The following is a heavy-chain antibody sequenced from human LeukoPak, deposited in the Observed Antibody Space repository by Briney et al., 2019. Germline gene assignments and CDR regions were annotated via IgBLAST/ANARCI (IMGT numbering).Heavy chain of an antibody. D-gene: IGHD3-22*01. Sequence: GGSLRLSCAASGFTFSSYSMNWARQAPGKGLEWVAVISYDGSNKYYADSVKGRFTISRDNSKNTLYLQMNSLRAEDTAVYYCAKALSGSSGYPLFDYWGQGTLVTVSS. CDR2: ISYDGSNK. CDR3: AKALSGSSGYPLFDY. J-gene: IGHJ4*02. V-gene: IGHV3-30*18. CDR1: GFTFSSYS.